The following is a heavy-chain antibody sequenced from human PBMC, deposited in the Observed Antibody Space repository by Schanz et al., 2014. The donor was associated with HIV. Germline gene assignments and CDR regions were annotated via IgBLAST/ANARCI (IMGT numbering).Heavy chain of an antibody. CDR2: ISQDGSKK. J-gene: IGHJ4*02. CDR1: GFTFSSYG. D-gene: IGHD3-22*01. CDR3: AKPEYDSRGSSQSHFDY. V-gene: IGHV3-30*18. Sequence: VQLVGSGGGVVQPGRALRLSCAASGFTFSSYGMYWVRQAPGQGLGGEAVISQDGSKKYYADSVRGRITISRDNSKNTLYLQMTTLRIDDTAVYYCAKPEYDSRGSSQSHFDYWGQGTLVTVSS.